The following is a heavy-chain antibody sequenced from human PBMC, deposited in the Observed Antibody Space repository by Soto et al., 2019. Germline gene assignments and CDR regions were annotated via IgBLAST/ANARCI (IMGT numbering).Heavy chain of an antibody. CDR3: GTGPDY. Sequence: SETLSLTCTVSGGSISSSSYYWGWIRQPPGKGQAWIGSIYYSGSTYYNPSLKSRVTMSVDTSKNQFSPKLSSVTAPDTTVYYCGTGPDYWGQGTLVTVSS. J-gene: IGHJ4*02. CDR2: IYYSGST. V-gene: IGHV4-39*01. CDR1: GGSISSSSYY.